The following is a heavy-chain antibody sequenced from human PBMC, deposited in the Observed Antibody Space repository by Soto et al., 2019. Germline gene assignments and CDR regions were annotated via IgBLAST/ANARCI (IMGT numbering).Heavy chain of an antibody. CDR3: GSGMSGTLFDN. CDR1: GGSISTGDYY. J-gene: IGHJ4*02. CDR2: SYYSGST. D-gene: IGHD3-10*01. Sequence: QVQLQESGPGLVKPSQTLALTCTVSGGSISTGDYYWTRIRQHPGKGLEWIGYSYYSGSTYYNPSSMRRVTISVDTSKNQSSLKMSSVTAADTSVDHGGSGMSGTLFDNWGQGTLVTVSS. V-gene: IGHV4-31*03.